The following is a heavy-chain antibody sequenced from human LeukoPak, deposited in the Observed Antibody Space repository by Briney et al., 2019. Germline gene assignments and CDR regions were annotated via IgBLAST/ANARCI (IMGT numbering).Heavy chain of an antibody. V-gene: IGHV1-69*05. J-gene: IGHJ6*03. CDR1: GGTFSSYA. Sequence: SVKVSCKASGGTFSSYAISWVRQAPGQGLEWMGGIIPIFGTANYAQKFQGRVTITTDESTSTAHMELSSLRSEDTAVYYCARELLGGATVTTHYYYYYMDVWGKGTTVTVSS. CDR3: ARELLGGATVTTHYYYYYMDV. CDR2: IIPIFGTA. D-gene: IGHD4-17*01.